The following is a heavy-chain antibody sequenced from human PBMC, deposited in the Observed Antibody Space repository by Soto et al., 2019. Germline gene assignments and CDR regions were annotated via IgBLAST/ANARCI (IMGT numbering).Heavy chain of an antibody. CDR2: INAGNGNT. CDR3: AREPPVAGTDY. D-gene: IGHD6-19*01. J-gene: IGHJ4*02. Sequence: ASVKVSCKASGYTFTRYSMHWVRQAPGQRLEWMGWINAGNGNTKYSQKFQGRVTITRDTSASTAYMELSSLRSEDTAVYYCAREPPVAGTDYWGQGTLVTVSS. CDR1: GYTFTRYS. V-gene: IGHV1-3*01.